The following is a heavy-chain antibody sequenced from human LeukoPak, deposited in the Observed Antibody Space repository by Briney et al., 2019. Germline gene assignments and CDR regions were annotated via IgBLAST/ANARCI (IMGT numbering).Heavy chain of an antibody. J-gene: IGHJ5*02. CDR3: ARDNSVRDEAWWFNP. D-gene: IGHD5-24*01. CDR2: ISGSGDTT. Sequence: GGSLRLSCAASGFIFSNYAVNWVRQAPGKGLEWVSIISGSGDTTYYADSVKGRFTISRDNSKNTLYLQMNSLRSEDTAVYYCARDNSVRDEAWWFNPWGQGTLVTVSS. V-gene: IGHV3-23*01. CDR1: GFIFSNYA.